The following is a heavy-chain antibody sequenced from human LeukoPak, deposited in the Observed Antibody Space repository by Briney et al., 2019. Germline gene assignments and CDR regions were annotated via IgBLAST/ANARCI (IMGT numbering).Heavy chain of an antibody. Sequence: GGSLRLSCAASGFTFSSCWMTWVRQAPGKGLEWVANINGDGSLNGHVASVKGRFTISRDNAKNSVYLQMISLRDEDTAVYYCTRDRAYGALDYWGQGTLVTVSS. J-gene: IGHJ4*02. CDR3: TRDRAYGALDY. D-gene: IGHD4/OR15-4a*01. CDR2: INGDGSLN. V-gene: IGHV3-7*01. CDR1: GFTFSSCW.